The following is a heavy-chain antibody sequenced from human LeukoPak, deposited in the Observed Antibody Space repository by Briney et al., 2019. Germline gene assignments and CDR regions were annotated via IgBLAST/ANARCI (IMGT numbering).Heavy chain of an antibody. CDR3: TTDRGPEAFDI. Sequence: GGSLRLSCAASGFTFSNAWMSWVRQAPGKGLEWVGRIRSKTDGGTTDYAAPVKGRFTISRDDSKNTLYLQMNSLKTEDTAVYYCTTDRGPEAFDIWGQGTMVTVSS. CDR2: IRSKTDGGTT. CDR1: GFTFSNAW. V-gene: IGHV3-15*01. D-gene: IGHD3-10*01. J-gene: IGHJ3*02.